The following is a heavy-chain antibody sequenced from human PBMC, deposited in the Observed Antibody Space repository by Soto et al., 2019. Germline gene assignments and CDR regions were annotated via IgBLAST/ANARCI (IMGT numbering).Heavy chain of an antibody. CDR1: GGSISSYY. CDR3: ARESYRGMDV. CDR2: IYYSGST. V-gene: IGHV4-59*01. J-gene: IGHJ6*02. D-gene: IGHD3-16*02. Sequence: LTCTVSGGSISSYYWSWIRQPPGKGLEWIGYIYYSGSTNYNPSLKSRVTISVDTSKNQFSLKLSSVTAADTAVYYCARESYRGMDVWGQGTTVTVSS.